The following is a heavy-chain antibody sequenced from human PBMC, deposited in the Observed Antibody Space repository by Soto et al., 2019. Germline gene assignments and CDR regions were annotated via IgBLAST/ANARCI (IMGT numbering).Heavy chain of an antibody. CDR3: ASGYDSSGYLISGSYGMDV. D-gene: IGHD3-22*01. J-gene: IGHJ6*02. Sequence: GASVKVSCKASGGTFSSYAISWVRQAPGQGLEWMGGIIPIFGTANYAQKFQGRVTITADESTSTAYMELSSLRSEDTAVYYCASGYDSSGYLISGSYGMDVWGQGTTVTVSS. CDR2: IIPIFGTA. CDR1: GGTFSSYA. V-gene: IGHV1-69*13.